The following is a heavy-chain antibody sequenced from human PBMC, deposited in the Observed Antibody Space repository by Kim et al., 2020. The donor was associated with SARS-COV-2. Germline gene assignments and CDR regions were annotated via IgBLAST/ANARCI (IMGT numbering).Heavy chain of an antibody. CDR1: GGSISSYY. Sequence: SETLSLTCTVSGGSISSYYWSWIRQPPGKGLEWIGYIYHIGNTNYNPSLKSRVTISIDPSKSRFSLNLRSVTAADTAVYYCAREGLQQLVFDYWGQGTLVTVSS. J-gene: IGHJ4*02. V-gene: IGHV4-59*01. CDR3: AREGLQQLVFDY. D-gene: IGHD6-13*01. CDR2: IYHIGNT.